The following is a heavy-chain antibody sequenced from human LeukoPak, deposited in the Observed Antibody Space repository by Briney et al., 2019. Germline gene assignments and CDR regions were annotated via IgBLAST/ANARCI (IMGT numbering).Heavy chain of an antibody. V-gene: IGHV3-23*01. CDR3: AKHHYYDSNAYSWFDP. J-gene: IGHJ5*02. Sequence: GGSLRLSCEASGFTFSSYDMSWVRQAPGKGLEWVSGISGSGRSTYYADSVKGRFTISRDNSKNMLYVQMNSLRAEDTAVYYCAKHHYYDSNAYSWFDPWGQGTLVTVSS. CDR2: ISGSGRST. D-gene: IGHD3-22*01. CDR1: GFTFSSYD.